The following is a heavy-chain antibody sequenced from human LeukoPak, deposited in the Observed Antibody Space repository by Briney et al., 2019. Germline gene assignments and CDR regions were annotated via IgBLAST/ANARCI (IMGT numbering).Heavy chain of an antibody. CDR1: GGSISSYY. CDR3: ASGTITGTTGDFDY. Sequence: PSETLSLTCTVSGGSISSYYWSWIRQPPGKGLEWIGYIYYSGSTNYNPSLKSRVTISVDTSKNQFSLKLSSVTAADTAVYYCASGTITGTTGDFDYWGQGTLVTVSS. J-gene: IGHJ4*02. CDR2: IYYSGST. V-gene: IGHV4-59*01. D-gene: IGHD1-20*01.